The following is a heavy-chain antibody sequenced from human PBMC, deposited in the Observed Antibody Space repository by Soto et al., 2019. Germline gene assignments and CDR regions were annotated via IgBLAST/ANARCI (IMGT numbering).Heavy chain of an antibody. D-gene: IGHD3-16*01. J-gene: IGHJ4*02. Sequence: RLSCADSGFTFSSYAMHWVRQAPGKGLEWVAVISYDGSNKYYADSVKGRFTISRDNSKNTLYLQMNSLRAEDTAVYYCARWGSTVTKTYATFEYWGEGTLVTVSS. CDR2: ISYDGSNK. CDR3: ARWGSTVTKTYATFEY. V-gene: IGHV3-30-3*01. CDR1: GFTFSSYA.